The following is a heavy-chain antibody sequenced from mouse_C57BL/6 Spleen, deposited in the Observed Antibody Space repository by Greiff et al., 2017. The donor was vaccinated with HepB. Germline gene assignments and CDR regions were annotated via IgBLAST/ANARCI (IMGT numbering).Heavy chain of an antibody. CDR2: IDPSDSYT. CDR3: ASLGY. CDR1: GYTFTSYW. Sequence: QVQLQQPGAELVMPGASVKLSCKASGYTFTSYWMHWVKQRPGQGLEWIGEIDPSDSYTNYNQKFKGKSTLTVDKSSSTAYLQLSSLTSEDSAVYYCASLGYWGQGTTLTVSS. V-gene: IGHV1-69*01. D-gene: IGHD4-1*01. J-gene: IGHJ2*01.